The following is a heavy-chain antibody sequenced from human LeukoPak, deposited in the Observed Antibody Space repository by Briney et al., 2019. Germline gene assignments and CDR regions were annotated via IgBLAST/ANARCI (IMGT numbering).Heavy chain of an antibody. CDR2: INWNGGST. D-gene: IGHD2-2*02. CDR1: GFTFSNYS. J-gene: IGHJ3*02. V-gene: IGHV3-20*04. CDR3: ARRDIVVVPASILGAFDI. Sequence: GGSLRLSCAASGFTFSNYSMNWVRQAPGKGLEWVSGINWNGGSTGYADSVKGRFTISRDNAKNSLYLQMNSLRAEDTALYYCARRDIVVVPASILGAFDIWGQGTMVTVSS.